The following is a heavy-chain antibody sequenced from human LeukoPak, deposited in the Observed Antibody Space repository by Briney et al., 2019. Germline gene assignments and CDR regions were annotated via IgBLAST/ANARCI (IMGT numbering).Heavy chain of an antibody. CDR2: INWNGGST. Sequence: GGSLRLSCAASGFTFDDYGMSWVRQAPGKGLEWVSGINWNGGSTGYADSVEGRFTISRDNSKDTLYLQMNSLRAEDTAVYYCAKGGYFNFENWGQGTMVSVSS. CDR1: GFTFDDYG. J-gene: IGHJ3*02. D-gene: IGHD2-2*03. V-gene: IGHV3-20*04. CDR3: AKGGYFNFEN.